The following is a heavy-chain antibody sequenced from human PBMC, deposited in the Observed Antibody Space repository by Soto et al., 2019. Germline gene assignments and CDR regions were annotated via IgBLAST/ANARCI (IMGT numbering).Heavy chain of an antibody. CDR2: IDSSGST. CDR3: ARSKGSGSYEFDS. Sequence: PSETLSLTCAVSGYSISSSNWWGWIRQPPGEGLEWIGYIDSSGSTYYNPSLKSRVTMSVDTSKNQFSLKLRSVTAVDTAVYYCARSKGSGSYEFDSWGQGTLVTVSS. V-gene: IGHV4-28*01. J-gene: IGHJ4*02. CDR1: GYSISSSNW. D-gene: IGHD3-10*01.